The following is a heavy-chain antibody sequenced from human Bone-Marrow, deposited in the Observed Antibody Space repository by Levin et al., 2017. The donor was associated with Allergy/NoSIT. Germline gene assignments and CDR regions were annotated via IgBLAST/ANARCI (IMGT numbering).Heavy chain of an antibody. V-gene: IGHV4-61*02. CDR3: ARLRPYYDTSTGYHDAFDM. Sequence: SSETLSLTCTVSGGSISGDNLHWSWIRQPAGKGLEWIGRTYTTGSSNYNPSLESRVTISVDTSKNQVSLELRYVTAADTAVYYCARLRPYYDTSTGYHDAFDMWGPGTLVTVSS. CDR1: GGSISGDNLH. D-gene: IGHD3-9*01. J-gene: IGHJ3*02. CDR2: TYTTGSS.